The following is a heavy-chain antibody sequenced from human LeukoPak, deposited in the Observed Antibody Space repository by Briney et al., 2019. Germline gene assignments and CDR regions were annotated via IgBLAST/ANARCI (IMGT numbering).Heavy chain of an antibody. V-gene: IGHV3-30*02. CDR2: IRYDGTNK. D-gene: IGHD6-13*01. J-gene: IGHJ4*01. CDR1: GFTFSNYG. CDR3: ARDGTAAGLYFDL. Sequence: GGSLRLSCAASGFTFSNYGMHWVRQAPGKGLEWVAFIRYDGTNKYYADSVKGRFTISRDNTKNSLSLQLNGLRAEDTAVYYCARDGTAAGLYFDLWGQGTLVTVSS.